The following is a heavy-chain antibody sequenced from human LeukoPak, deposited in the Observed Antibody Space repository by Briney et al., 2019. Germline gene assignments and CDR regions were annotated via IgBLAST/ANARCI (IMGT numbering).Heavy chain of an antibody. Sequence: GGSLRLSCAASGLTFDEYAMHWVRQGPGRGLEWVSGTSWNSGSIGSADSVKGRFTISRDNAKNSLYLQMNSLRAEDTALYYCARDFTSTYDFWSGYQRVYYYYYMDVWGKGTTVTVSS. CDR2: TSWNSGSI. D-gene: IGHD3-3*01. V-gene: IGHV3-9*01. J-gene: IGHJ6*03. CDR1: GLTFDEYA. CDR3: ARDFTSTYDFWSGYQRVYYYYYMDV.